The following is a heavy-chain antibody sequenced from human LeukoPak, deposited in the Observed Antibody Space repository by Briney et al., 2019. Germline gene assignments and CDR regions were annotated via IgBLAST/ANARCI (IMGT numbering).Heavy chain of an antibody. Sequence: ASVTVSCKASGYTFTGYYMHWVRQAPGQGLEWMGWINPNSGGTNYAQKFQGRVTMTRDTSISTAYMELSRLRSDDTAVYYCASDPRYFSSDAEYFQHWGQGTLVTVSS. CDR1: GYTFTGYY. CDR3: ASDPRYFSSDAEYFQH. D-gene: IGHD3-9*01. CDR2: INPNSGGT. V-gene: IGHV1-2*02. J-gene: IGHJ1*01.